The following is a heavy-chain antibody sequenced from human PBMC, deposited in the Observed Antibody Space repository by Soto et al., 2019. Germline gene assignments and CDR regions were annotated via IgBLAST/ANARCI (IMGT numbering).Heavy chain of an antibody. Sequence: GGSLRLSCAASGFTFSSYWMSWVRQGPGKGPEWVANIKQDGSEIYYVDSVKGRFTISRDNAKSSLYLQMTSLRAEDTAVYHYARSLSVTQRVYWGQGALVTVSS. CDR2: IKQDGSEI. CDR1: GFTFSSYW. CDR3: ARSLSVTQRVY. D-gene: IGHD6-25*01. J-gene: IGHJ4*02. V-gene: IGHV3-7*05.